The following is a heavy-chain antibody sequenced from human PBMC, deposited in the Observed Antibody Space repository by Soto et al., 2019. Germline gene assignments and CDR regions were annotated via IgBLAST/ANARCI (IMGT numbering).Heavy chain of an antibody. CDR1: GFTFSSYA. CDR3: ARAKAVAGTNYYYGMDV. CDR2: ISSNGGST. J-gene: IGHJ6*02. Sequence: GGSLRLSCAASGFTFSSYAMHWVRQAPGKGLEYVSAISSNGGSTYYANSVKGRFTISRDNSKNTLYLQMGSLRAEAMAVYYCARAKAVAGTNYYYGMDVWGQGTTVTVSS. D-gene: IGHD6-19*01. V-gene: IGHV3-64*01.